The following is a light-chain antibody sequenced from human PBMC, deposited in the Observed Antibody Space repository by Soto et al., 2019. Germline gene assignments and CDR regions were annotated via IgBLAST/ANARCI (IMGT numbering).Light chain of an antibody. CDR3: ASYTSNNAWL. Sequence: QSVLTQPASVSGSPGQSITISCIGASSDIGKYKVVSWYQHHPGKVPKLLIYEATKRPSGVSDRFSGSKSDNTASLTISGLQAEDEADYYCASYTSNNAWLFGGGTQLIVL. CDR1: SSDIGKYKV. CDR2: EAT. J-gene: IGLJ2*01. V-gene: IGLV2-14*02.